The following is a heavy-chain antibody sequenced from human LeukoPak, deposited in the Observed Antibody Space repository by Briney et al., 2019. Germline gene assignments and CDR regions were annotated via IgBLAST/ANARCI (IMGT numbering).Heavy chain of an antibody. D-gene: IGHD3-22*01. CDR1: GFTFSSYA. CDR2: ISGSGDNT. Sequence: GGSLRLSCAASGFTFSSYAMSWVRQAPGKGLEWVSGISGSGDNTYYADSVKGRFTISSDNSKNTLYVQVDSLGTEDTAAYYCAKGSYYDSSGSFYFDYWGQGTLVTVSS. J-gene: IGHJ4*02. CDR3: AKGSYYDSSGSFYFDY. V-gene: IGHV3-23*01.